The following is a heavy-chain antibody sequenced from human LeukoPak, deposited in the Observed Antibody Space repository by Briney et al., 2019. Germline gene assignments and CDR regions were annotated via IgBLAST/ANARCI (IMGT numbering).Heavy chain of an antibody. Sequence: GASVKVSCKASGGTFSSYAISWVRQAPGQGLEWMGWIIPIFGTANYAQKFQGRVTITADESTSTAYMELSSLRSEDTAVYYCARDSPPYYYDSSGYYGSDYYYGMDVWGQGTTVTVSS. CDR1: GGTFSSYA. CDR2: IIPIFGTA. V-gene: IGHV1-69*01. D-gene: IGHD3-22*01. CDR3: ARDSPPYYYDSSGYYGSDYYYGMDV. J-gene: IGHJ6*02.